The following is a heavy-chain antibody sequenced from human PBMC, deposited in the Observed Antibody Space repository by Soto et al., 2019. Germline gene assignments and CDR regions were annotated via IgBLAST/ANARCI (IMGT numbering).Heavy chain of an antibody. D-gene: IGHD4-17*01. CDR1: GFPFSSYG. CDR2: ISYDGSKK. J-gene: IGHJ4*02. CDR3: AKDMHGNGEYYFDY. V-gene: IGHV3-30*18. Sequence: GGSLRLSCAASGFPFSSYGMHWVRQAPGKGLEWVAVISYDGSKKYYADSVKGRFTISRDNSKSTLLLQMNGLRAEDTAVYHCAKDMHGNGEYYFDYWGQGSLVTVSS.